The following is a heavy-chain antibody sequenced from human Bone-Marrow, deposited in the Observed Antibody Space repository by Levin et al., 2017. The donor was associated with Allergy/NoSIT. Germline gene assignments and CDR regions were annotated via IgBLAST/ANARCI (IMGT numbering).Heavy chain of an antibody. D-gene: IGHD2-15*01. Sequence: GESLKISCAASGFTFSGYGMHWVRQAPGKGLEWVAVISYDGTNKYYADSVKGRFTISRDNSKNTLYLQMNSLRIEDTAVYYCAKDPRPNWNLYCSGDSCPYYFDYWGQGTLVTVSS. J-gene: IGHJ4*02. CDR3: AKDPRPNWNLYCSGDSCPYYFDY. CDR2: ISYDGTNK. CDR1: GFTFSGYG. V-gene: IGHV3-30*18.